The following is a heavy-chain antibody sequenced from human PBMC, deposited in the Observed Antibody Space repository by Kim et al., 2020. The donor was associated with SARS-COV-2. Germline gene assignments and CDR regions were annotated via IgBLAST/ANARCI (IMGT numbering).Heavy chain of an antibody. CDR3: AREVGATDY. V-gene: IGHV1-46*01. J-gene: IGHJ4*02. Sequence: ASVKVSCKASGFTFTSYYMHWVRQAPGQGLEWMGIINPSGSGTTYAQEFQGRVTMTRDTSTSTVYMELSSLRSEDMAVYYCAREVGATDYWGQGTLVTVSS. CDR1: GFTFTSYY. CDR2: INPSGSGT. D-gene: IGHD1-26*01.